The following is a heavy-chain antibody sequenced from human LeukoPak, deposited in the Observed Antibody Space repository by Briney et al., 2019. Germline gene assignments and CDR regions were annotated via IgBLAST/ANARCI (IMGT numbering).Heavy chain of an antibody. CDR2: IYYRGST. J-gene: IGHJ3*02. D-gene: IGHD3-10*01. Sequence: SETLSLTCTVSGGSISGYYWSWIRQPPGKGLEWIGYIYYRGSTNYNPSLMSRASISVDTSKNQFSLKLSSVTAADTAVYYCARRPNLTYYYGSGSYTAYAFDIWGQGTMVTVSS. V-gene: IGHV4-59*08. CDR3: ARRPNLTYYYGSGSYTAYAFDI. CDR1: GGSISGYY.